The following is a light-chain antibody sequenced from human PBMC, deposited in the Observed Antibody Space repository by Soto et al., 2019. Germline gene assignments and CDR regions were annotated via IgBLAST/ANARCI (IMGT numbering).Light chain of an antibody. J-gene: IGLJ2*01. CDR1: SSDVGAYNS. V-gene: IGLV2-14*01. CDR3: SSYTGTLSVI. Sequence: QSALTQPASVSGSPGQSITISCTGTSSDVGAYNSVSWYQQHPGKAPKVMIYEVSNRPSGVSNRFSGSKSGNTASLTISGLQAEDAADYYCSSYTGTLSVIFGGGTNVTVL. CDR2: EVS.